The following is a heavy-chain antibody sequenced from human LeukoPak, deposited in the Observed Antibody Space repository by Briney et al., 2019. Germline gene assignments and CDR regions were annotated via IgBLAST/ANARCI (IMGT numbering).Heavy chain of an antibody. D-gene: IGHD4-17*01. J-gene: IGHJ3*02. CDR2: VYPGGSNT. Sequence: EALLISCKGSGYSFTSCWFGWVRHMPGEGLEWMGIVYPGGSNTCYSPSVQGQVTISADKSISTAYLQWSSLKASDTAMYYCARKQTVTGGNAFDIWGQGTMVTVSS. V-gene: IGHV5-51*01. CDR3: ARKQTVTGGNAFDI. CDR1: GYSFTSCW.